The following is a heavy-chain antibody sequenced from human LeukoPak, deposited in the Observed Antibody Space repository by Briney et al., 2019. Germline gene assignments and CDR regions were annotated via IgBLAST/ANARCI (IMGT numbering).Heavy chain of an antibody. Sequence: PGRSLRLFCAVSGFTYDAYAMHWVPGVPGKGLEWVSGISWNGDTIGYAASVKGRFTISRDNAKNSLYLQMNSLRAQDTAFYYCATNGGGDSGYGNFDYWGQGTLVTVSS. CDR3: ATNGGGDSGYGNFDY. J-gene: IGHJ4*02. V-gene: IGHV3-9*01. CDR1: GFTYDAYA. CDR2: ISWNGDTI. D-gene: IGHD5-12*01.